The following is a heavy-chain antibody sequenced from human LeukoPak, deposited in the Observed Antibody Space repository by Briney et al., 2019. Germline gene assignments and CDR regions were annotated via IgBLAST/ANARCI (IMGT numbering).Heavy chain of an antibody. J-gene: IGHJ4*02. CDR2: IRYDGSNK. Sequence: PGGSLRLSCAASGFTFSSYGMHWVRQAPGKGLDWVAFIRYDGSNKYYADSVKGRFTISRDNSKNTLYLQMNSLRAEDTAVYYCATEAVTYYDFWSGGGVFDYWGQGTLVTVSS. D-gene: IGHD3-3*01. CDR3: ATEAVTYYDFWSGGGVFDY. CDR1: GFTFSSYG. V-gene: IGHV3-30*02.